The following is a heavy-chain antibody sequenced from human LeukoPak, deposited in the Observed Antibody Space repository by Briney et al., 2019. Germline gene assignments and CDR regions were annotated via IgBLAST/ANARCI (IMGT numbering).Heavy chain of an antibody. D-gene: IGHD3-10*01. Sequence: ASVKVSCKASGYTFTNYHMHWVRQAPGQGLEWMGIINPSIGSTSYAQKFQGRVTMTRDMSTSTVYMELSSLRSEDTAVYYCARRSLTLVRGIYHYYYMDVWGKGTTVTVSS. CDR2: INPSIGST. CDR3: ARRSLTLVRGIYHYYYMDV. V-gene: IGHV1-46*01. CDR1: GYTFTNYH. J-gene: IGHJ6*03.